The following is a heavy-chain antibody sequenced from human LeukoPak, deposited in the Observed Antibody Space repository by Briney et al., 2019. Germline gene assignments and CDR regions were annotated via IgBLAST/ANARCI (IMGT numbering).Heavy chain of an antibody. D-gene: IGHD6-19*01. V-gene: IGHV1-18*01. CDR3: ARDRAGSAWYTTFDY. J-gene: IGHJ4*02. Sequence: GASVKVSCKASGYTFTSFGISWVRQAPGQGLEWMGWISTYNGNTNYARKLQGRVTMTTDTSTSRVYMDLRSLRSDDTAVYYCARDRAGSAWYTTFDYWGQGTLVTVSS. CDR2: ISTYNGNT. CDR1: GYTFTSFG.